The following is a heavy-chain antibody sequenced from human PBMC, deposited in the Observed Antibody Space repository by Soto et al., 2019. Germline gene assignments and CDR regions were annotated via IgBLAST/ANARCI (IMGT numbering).Heavy chain of an antibody. J-gene: IGHJ6*02. V-gene: IGHV3-23*01. D-gene: IGHD3-3*01. Sequence: PGGSLRLSCAASGFTFSSYWMHWVRQAPGKGLVWVSRISGSGGSTYYTDSVKGRFTISRDNSKNTLYLQMNSLRAEDTAVYYCAKNELFAVVIMKDYYHGMDVWGQGTTVPVSS. CDR1: GFTFSSYW. CDR3: AKNELFAVVIMKDYYHGMDV. CDR2: ISGSGGST.